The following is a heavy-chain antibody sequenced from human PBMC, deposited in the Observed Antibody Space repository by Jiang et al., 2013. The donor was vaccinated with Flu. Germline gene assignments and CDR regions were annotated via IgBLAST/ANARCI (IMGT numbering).Heavy chain of an antibody. CDR1: GYSFTSYW. J-gene: IGHJ6*02. CDR2: IYPGDSDT. CDR3: ARLNTAHSGSYSPDYYYYGMDV. V-gene: IGHV5-51*03. D-gene: IGHD1-26*01. Sequence: GAEVKKPGESLKISCKGSGYSFTSYWIGWVRQVPGKGLEWMGIIYPGDSDTRYSPSFQGQVTISADKSISTAYLQWSSLKASDTAMYYCARLNTAHSGSYSPDYYYYGMDVWGQGTTVTVSS.